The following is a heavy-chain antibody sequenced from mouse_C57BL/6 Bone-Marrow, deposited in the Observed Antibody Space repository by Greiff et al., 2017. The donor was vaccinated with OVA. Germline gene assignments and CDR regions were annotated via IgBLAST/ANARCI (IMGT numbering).Heavy chain of an antibody. CDR3: AREGYSNYFSWFAY. D-gene: IGHD2-5*01. Sequence: QVQLQQSGPELVKPGASVKISCKASGYAFSSFWMNWVKQRPGKGLEWIGRIYPGDGDTNYNGKFKGKATLTADKSSSTAYMQLSSLTSEDSAVYFCAREGYSNYFSWFAYWGQGTLVTVSA. J-gene: IGHJ3*01. CDR2: IYPGDGDT. V-gene: IGHV1-82*01. CDR1: GYAFSSFW.